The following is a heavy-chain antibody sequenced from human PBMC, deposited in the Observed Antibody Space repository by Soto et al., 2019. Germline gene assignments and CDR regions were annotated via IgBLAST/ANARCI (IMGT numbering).Heavy chain of an antibody. CDR3: ARRYIVGVTGDY. V-gene: IGHV3-53*02. CDR1: GFSVSSNY. J-gene: IGHJ4*02. Sequence: EVQLVETGGGMIQPGGSLRLSCAVSGFSVSSNYMSWVRQAPGKGLEWVSLIYSGGTTSYADSVKGRFIISRDSSKNTLFLQMNSLRVEATAVSYCARRYIVGVTGDYWGQGTLVTVSS. D-gene: IGHD1-26*01. CDR2: IYSGGTT.